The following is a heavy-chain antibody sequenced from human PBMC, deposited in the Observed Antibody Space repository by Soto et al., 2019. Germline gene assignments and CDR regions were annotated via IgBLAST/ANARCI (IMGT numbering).Heavy chain of an antibody. CDR2: IYSGGST. CDR1: GFTVSSNY. D-gene: IGHD3-10*01. CDR3: ARDSRFGEDGMDV. V-gene: IGHV3-53*01. J-gene: IGHJ6*02. Sequence: EVQLVESGGGLIQPGGSLRLSCAASGFTVSSNYMSWVRQAPGKGLEWVSVIYSGGSTYYADSVKGRFTISRDNSKNTLYLQMSSLRAEDTAVYYCARDSRFGEDGMDVWGQGTTVTVSS.